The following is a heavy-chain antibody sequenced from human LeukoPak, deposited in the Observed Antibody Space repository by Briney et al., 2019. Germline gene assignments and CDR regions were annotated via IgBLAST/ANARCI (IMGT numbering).Heavy chain of an antibody. CDR2: IRYHGSDK. V-gene: IGHV3-30*02. CDR3: AKDRSGWSYFDY. J-gene: IGHJ4*02. Sequence: GGSLRLSCAASAFTFRSYGMHWVRQAPGKGLEWVAFIRYHGSDKYYADSVKDRFTISRDNSKNTLYLQMNSLRAEDTAVYYCAKDRSGWSYFDYWGQGTLVTVSS. CDR1: AFTFRSYG. D-gene: IGHD6-19*01.